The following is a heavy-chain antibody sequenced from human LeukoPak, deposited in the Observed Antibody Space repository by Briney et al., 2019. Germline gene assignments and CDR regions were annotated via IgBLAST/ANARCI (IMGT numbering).Heavy chain of an antibody. V-gene: IGHV1-2*02. Sequence: ASVKVSCKASGYTFTDSFMNWVRQAPGQGLEYLGWINPNSGGTNYAQKFQGRLTMTRDTSISTAYMELNRLTSDDTAVYYCARGYAYFDYWGQGTLVTVSS. CDR3: ARGYAYFDY. J-gene: IGHJ4*02. CDR2: INPNSGGT. D-gene: IGHD2-2*01. CDR1: GYTFTDSF.